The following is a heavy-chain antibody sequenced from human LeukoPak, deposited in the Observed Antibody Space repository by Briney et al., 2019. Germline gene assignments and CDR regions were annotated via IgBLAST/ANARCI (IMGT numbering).Heavy chain of an antibody. CDR3: ARVVVVTAPRARSYYFDY. Sequence: PGGSLRLSCTASGFTFSRYWMSWVRQVPGKGPEFVANIKEDGSEKSYVDFVKGRFTISRDNVKNSVSLQMNSLRVEDTAVYYCARVVVVTAPRARSYYFDYWGQGTLVTVSS. D-gene: IGHD2-21*02. V-gene: IGHV3-7*03. J-gene: IGHJ4*02. CDR2: IKEDGSEK. CDR1: GFTFSRYW.